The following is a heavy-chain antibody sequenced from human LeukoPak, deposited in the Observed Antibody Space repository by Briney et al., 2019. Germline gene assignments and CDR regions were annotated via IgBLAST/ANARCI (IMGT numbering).Heavy chain of an antibody. CDR3: ATRSLISPY. J-gene: IGHJ4*02. CDR2: IYSGGST. CDR1: GFAVSHNY. D-gene: IGHD3-3*02. V-gene: IGHV3-53*01. Sequence: AGKSLRPSCAASGFAVSHNYMSWVRQAPGKGLEWVSCIYSGGSTDYADSVKGRFTISRDNSRNTLYLQMNSLRAEDTAVYYCATRSLISPYWGQGTLVTVSS.